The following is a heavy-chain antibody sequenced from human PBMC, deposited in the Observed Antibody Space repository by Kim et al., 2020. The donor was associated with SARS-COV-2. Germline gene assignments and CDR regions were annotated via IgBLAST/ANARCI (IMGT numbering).Heavy chain of an antibody. J-gene: IGHJ3*02. CDR2: IYYSGST. CDR1: GGSISSSSYY. Sequence: SETLSLTCTVSGGSISSSSYYWCWIRQPPGKGLEWIGSIYYSGSTYYNRSLKSRVTISVDTSKNQFSLKLSSVTAADTAVYYCARQAAREYSSVSDSGAFDIWGQGTMVTVSS. D-gene: IGHD6-6*01. V-gene: IGHV4-39*01. CDR3: ARQAAREYSSVSDSGAFDI.